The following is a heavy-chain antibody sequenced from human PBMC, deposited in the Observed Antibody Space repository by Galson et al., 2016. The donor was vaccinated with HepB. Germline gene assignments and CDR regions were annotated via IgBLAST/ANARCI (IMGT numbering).Heavy chain of an antibody. CDR2: IYYSGST. V-gene: IGHV4-30-2*01. CDR3: ARAWGSRLTPSNWYFDL. Sequence: TLSLTCAVSGGSVSSGGFSWSWIRQPPGKGLEWIGYIYYSGSTYYNPSLKSRVTISIDRSKNQFSLELSSVTAADTAVYFCARAWGSRLTPSNWYFDLWGRGTLVSVSS. D-gene: IGHD3-16*01. J-gene: IGHJ2*01. CDR1: GGSVSSGGFS.